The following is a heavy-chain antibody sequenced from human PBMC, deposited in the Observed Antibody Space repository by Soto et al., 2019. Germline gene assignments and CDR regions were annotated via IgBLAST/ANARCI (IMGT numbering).Heavy chain of an antibody. V-gene: IGHV4-4*02. D-gene: IGHD6-13*01. CDR3: ARVPSSPRNWFDP. CDR1: SGSISSSNW. CDR2: IYNSGRT. J-gene: IGHJ5*02. Sequence: QVQLQESGPGLVNPSGTLSLTCAVSSGSISSSNWCSWVRQPPGKGLEWIGEIYNSGRTNYNPSLKSRVTIAVDTSKNQFSLKLSSVTAADTAVYYCARVPSSPRNWFDPWGQGTLVTVSS.